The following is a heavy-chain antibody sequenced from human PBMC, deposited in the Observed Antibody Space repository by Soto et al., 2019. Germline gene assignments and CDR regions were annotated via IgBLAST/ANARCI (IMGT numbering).Heavy chain of an antibody. CDR3: AHGEYSSDFWCFFDY. CDR1: GFSLNASGAR. J-gene: IGHJ4*02. D-gene: IGHD3-3*01. V-gene: IGHV2-5*02. Sequence: SGPTLVNPTQTLTLTCTLSGFSLNASGARVGWIRQPPGKALEWLALIYWDDGKRYSPSLKNRLTVTKDTLKNQVVLTMTNMDPADTGTYYCAHGEYSSDFWCFFDYWGQGTLFTVSS. CDR2: IYWDDGK.